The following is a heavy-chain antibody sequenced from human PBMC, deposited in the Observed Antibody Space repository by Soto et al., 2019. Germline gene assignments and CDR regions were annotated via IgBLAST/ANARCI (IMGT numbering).Heavy chain of an antibody. CDR3: ARIITMVRGVIRYYFDY. J-gene: IGHJ4*02. CDR2: INHSGST. CDR1: GGSFSGYY. Sequence: QVQLQQWGAGLLKPSETLSLTCAVYGGSFSGYYWSWIRQPPGKGLEWIGEINHSGSTNYNPSLKSRVTISVDTSKNQFSLKLSSVTAADTAVYCCARIITMVRGVIRYYFDYWGQGTLVTVSS. D-gene: IGHD3-10*01. V-gene: IGHV4-34*01.